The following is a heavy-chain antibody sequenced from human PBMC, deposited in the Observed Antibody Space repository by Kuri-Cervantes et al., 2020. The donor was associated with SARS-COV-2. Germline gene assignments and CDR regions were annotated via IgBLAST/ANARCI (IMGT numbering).Heavy chain of an antibody. CDR1: GFTFSSYA. D-gene: IGHD3-22*01. J-gene: IGHJ6*03. V-gene: IGHV3-33*08. CDR2: IWYDGSNE. CDR3: ARDRAGYYHMDV. Sequence: GESLKISCAASGFTFSSYAMHWVRQAPGKGLEWVAVIWYDGSNEYYADSAKGRFTISRDNSKNTLYLQMNSLRADDTAVYYCARDRAGYYHMDVWGKGTTVTVSS.